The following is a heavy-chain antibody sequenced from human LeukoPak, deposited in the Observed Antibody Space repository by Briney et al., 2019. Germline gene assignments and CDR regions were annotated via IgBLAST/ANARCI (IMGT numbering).Heavy chain of an antibody. V-gene: IGHV1-8*01. CDR3: ARGHALLWFGELFDY. Sequence: ASVKVSCKASGYTFTSYDINWVRQAPGQVLEWMGWMNPNSGNTGYTQKLQGRVTTTRNTSISTAYMELSSLRSEDTAVYYCARGHALLWFGELFDYWGQGTLVTVSS. CDR2: MNPNSGNT. CDR1: GYTFTSYD. J-gene: IGHJ4*02. D-gene: IGHD3-10*01.